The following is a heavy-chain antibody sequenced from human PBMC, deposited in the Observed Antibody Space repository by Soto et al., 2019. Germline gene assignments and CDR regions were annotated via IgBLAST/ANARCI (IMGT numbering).Heavy chain of an antibody. J-gene: IGHJ4*02. CDR1: GGSISSYY. V-gene: IGHV4-59*01. Sequence: SETLSLTCTVSGGSISSYYWSWIRQPPGKGLEWIGYIYYSGSTNYNPSLKSRVTISVDTSKNQFSLKLTSVTAADTAVYYCARGIVGDHGYWGQGTLVNVSS. CDR2: IYYSGST. CDR3: ARGIVGDHGY. D-gene: IGHD1-26*01.